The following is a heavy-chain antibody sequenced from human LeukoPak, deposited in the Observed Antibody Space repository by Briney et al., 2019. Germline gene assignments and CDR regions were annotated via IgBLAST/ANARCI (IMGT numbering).Heavy chain of an antibody. CDR3: PPYSLSNAFDI. V-gene: IGHV3-73*01. J-gene: IGHJ3*02. CDR1: GLIFSDSA. D-gene: IGHD2/OR15-2a*01. CDR2: IRSKDNNYAT. Sequence: PGGSLRLSWAASGLIFSDSAIHWVRQASGEGLEWVGRIRSKDNNYATAYAASVKGRFTISRDESKTTAYLQMNSLKAEATAVYYCPPYSLSNAFDIWGQGTMVTVSS.